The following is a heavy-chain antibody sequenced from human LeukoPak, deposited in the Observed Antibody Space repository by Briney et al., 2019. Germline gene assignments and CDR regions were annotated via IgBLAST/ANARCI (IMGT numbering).Heavy chain of an antibody. CDR1: GFIFSSYS. J-gene: IGHJ4*02. V-gene: IGHV3-21*01. Sequence: PGGSLRLSCAASGFIFSSYSMNWVRQAPGKGLEWVSSISSSESYIYYADSVKGRFTISRDNAKNSLYLQMNSLRAEDTGVYYCAREHPYYYDSSGTALMAEVKYYFDSWGQGTLVTVSS. D-gene: IGHD3-22*01. CDR2: ISSSESYI. CDR3: AREHPYYYDSSGTALMAEVKYYFDS.